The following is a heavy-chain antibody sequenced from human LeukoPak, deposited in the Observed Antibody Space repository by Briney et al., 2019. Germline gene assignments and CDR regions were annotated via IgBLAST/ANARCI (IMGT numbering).Heavy chain of an antibody. D-gene: IGHD2-2*01. J-gene: IGHJ4*02. V-gene: IGHV4-30-4*01. CDR3: ARGNRPSYCSSPSCSKSYYFHY. CDR1: GGSIRSGDYY. CDR2: IYYSGST. Sequence: SETLSLTCTVSGGSIRSGDYYWSWIRQPPGKGLEWIGYIYYSGSTYYNPSLKSRVTISVDTSKNQFSLKLSSVTAADTAVYYCARGNRPSYCSSPSCSKSYYFHYWGQGTLVTVSS.